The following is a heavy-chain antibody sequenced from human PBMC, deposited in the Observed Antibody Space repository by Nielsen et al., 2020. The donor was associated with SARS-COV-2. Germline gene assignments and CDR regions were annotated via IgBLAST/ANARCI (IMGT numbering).Heavy chain of an antibody. V-gene: IGHV3-11*06. CDR1: GFTFSDYY. J-gene: IGHJ4*02. CDR2: ISSSSSYI. Sequence: GGSLRLSCAASGFTFSDYYMSWIRQAPGKGLEWVSSISSSSSYIYYADSVKGRFTISRDNAKTSVYLQMNSLRAEDTAVYYCARHVYHGLDSWGQGTLVIVSS. D-gene: IGHD3-10*02. CDR3: ARHVYHGLDS.